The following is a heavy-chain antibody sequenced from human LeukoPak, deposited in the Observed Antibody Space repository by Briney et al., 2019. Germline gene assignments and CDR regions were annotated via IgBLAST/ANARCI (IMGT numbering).Heavy chain of an antibody. D-gene: IGHD1-26*01. J-gene: IGHJ4*02. V-gene: IGHV3-21*01. Sequence: GGSLRLSCAASGFTFSSYSMNWVRQAPGEGLEWVSSISSSSSYIYYADSVKGRFTISRDNAKSSLYLQMNSLRAEDTAVYYCAREGLSGSYLEYWGQGTLVTVSS. CDR2: ISSSSSYI. CDR1: GFTFSSYS. CDR3: AREGLSGSYLEY.